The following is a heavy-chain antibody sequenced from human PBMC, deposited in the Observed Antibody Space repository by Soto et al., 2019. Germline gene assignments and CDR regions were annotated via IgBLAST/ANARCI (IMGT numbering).Heavy chain of an antibody. J-gene: IGHJ5*02. CDR2: INHSGST. D-gene: IGHD2-21*02. CDR1: GGSFSGYY. Sequence: SETLSLTCAVYGGSFSGYYWTWIRQPPGTGLEWIGEINHSGSTNYNPSLKSRVTISVDTSKNQFSLKLTSVTAADTAVYYCARGTAIEDWFDPWGQGTLVTVSS. CDR3: ARGTAIEDWFDP. V-gene: IGHV4-34*01.